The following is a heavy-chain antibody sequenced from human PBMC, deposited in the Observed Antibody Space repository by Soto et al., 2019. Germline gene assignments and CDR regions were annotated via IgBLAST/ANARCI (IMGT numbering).Heavy chain of an antibody. J-gene: IGHJ5*02. D-gene: IGHD2-15*01. CDR1: GFTFSSYA. CDR3: VKDVGRGYVWTPGFDP. V-gene: IGHV3-64D*06. Sequence: GGSLRLSCSASGFTFSSYAMHWVRQAPGKGLEYVSAISSNGGSTYYADSVKGRFTISRDNSKNTLYLQMSSLRAEDTAVYYCVKDVGRGYVWTPGFDPWGQGTLVTVSS. CDR2: ISSNGGST.